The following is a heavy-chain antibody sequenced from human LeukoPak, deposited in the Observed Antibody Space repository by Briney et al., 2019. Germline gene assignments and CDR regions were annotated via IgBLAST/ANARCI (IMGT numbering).Heavy chain of an antibody. CDR2: IYYSGST. D-gene: IGHD3-22*01. J-gene: IGHJ3*02. Sequence: SETLSLTCTVSGGSISSYYWSWIRQPPGKGLEWIGYIYYSGSTNYNPSLKSRVTISVDTSKNQFSLKLSSVTAADTAVYYCARAYYYDSSGIRGDAFDIWGQGTMVTVSS. V-gene: IGHV4-59*01. CDR1: GGSISSYY. CDR3: ARAYYYDSSGIRGDAFDI.